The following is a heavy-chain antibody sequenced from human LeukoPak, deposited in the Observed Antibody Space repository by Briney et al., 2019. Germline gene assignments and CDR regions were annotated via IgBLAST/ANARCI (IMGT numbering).Heavy chain of an antibody. D-gene: IGHD5-18*01. V-gene: IGHV3-11*01. CDR2: ISSSGSTI. J-gene: IGHJ6*02. CDR3: ARDPRGYSYGFHYYYGMDV. Sequence: GRSLRLSCAASGFTFSDYYMSWIRQAPGKGLEWVSYISSSGSTIYYADSVKGRFTISRDNAKNSLYLQMNSLRAEDTAVYYCARDPRGYSYGFHYYYGMDVWGQGTTVTVSS. CDR1: GFTFSDYY.